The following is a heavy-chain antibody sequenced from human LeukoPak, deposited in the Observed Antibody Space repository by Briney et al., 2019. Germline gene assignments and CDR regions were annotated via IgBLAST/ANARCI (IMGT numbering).Heavy chain of an antibody. CDR2: INPNSGGT. CDR3: ARGYYDRSGYYY. CDR1: GYTFTGYY. D-gene: IGHD3-22*01. J-gene: IGHJ4*02. V-gene: IGHV1-2*06. Sequence: ASVKVSCKASGYTFTGYYMHWVRQAPGQGLEWMGRINPNSGGTNYAQKFQGRVTMTRDTSISTAYMELSRLRSDDTAVYYCARGYYDRSGYYYWGQGTLVTVSS.